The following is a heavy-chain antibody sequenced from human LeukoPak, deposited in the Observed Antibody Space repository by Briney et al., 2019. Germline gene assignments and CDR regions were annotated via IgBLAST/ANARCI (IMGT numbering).Heavy chain of an antibody. Sequence: SETLSLTCTVSGGSISSYYWSWIRQPPGKGLEWIGYIYYSGSTYYNPSLKSRVTISVDRSKNQFSLKLSSVTAADTAVYYCARGLYYFDYWGQGTLVTVSS. D-gene: IGHD2-21*02. CDR2: IYYSGST. J-gene: IGHJ4*02. CDR3: ARGLYYFDY. CDR1: GGSISSYY. V-gene: IGHV4-59*12.